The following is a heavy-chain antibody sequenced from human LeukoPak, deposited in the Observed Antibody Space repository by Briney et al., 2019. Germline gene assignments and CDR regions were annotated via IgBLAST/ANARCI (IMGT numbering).Heavy chain of an antibody. J-gene: IGHJ4*02. V-gene: IGHV1-18*04. D-gene: IGHD1-26*01. CDR2: ISAYNGNT. Sequence: ASVKVSCKASGYTFTSYYMHWVRQAPGQGLEWMGWISAYNGNTNYAQKLQGRVTMTTDTSTSTAYMELRSLRSDDTAVYYCARGYLPGVGATTPDYWGQGTLVTVSS. CDR3: ARGYLPGVGATTPDY. CDR1: GYTFTSYY.